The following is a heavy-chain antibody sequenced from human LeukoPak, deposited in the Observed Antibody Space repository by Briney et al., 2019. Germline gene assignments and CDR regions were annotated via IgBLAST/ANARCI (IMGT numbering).Heavy chain of an antibody. J-gene: IGHJ4*02. D-gene: IGHD1-26*01. CDR2: ISGSGGNT. CDR1: GFTFSSYG. Sequence: GGTLRLSCAASGFTFSSYGMSWVRQAPGKGLEWVSGISGSGGNTYYADSVKGRFTISRDNSKSTLYLQMNSLRAEDTAVYYCAKEWELLEDYWGQGTLVTVSS. V-gene: IGHV3-23*01. CDR3: AKEWELLEDY.